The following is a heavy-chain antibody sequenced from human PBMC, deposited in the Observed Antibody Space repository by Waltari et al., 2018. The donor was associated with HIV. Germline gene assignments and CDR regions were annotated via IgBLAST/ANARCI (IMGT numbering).Heavy chain of an antibody. Sequence: QLVAYGGGLVRPGESLCLSCAASGFLFKNYALCGFGQAPGKGLEWVACITTNINYLSYAPSVRGRFTISRDNINDLLFLEMNSLRDEDTAIYYCVRDGGSYSGWYDPWGQGTLVTVSS. CDR3: VRDGGSYSGWYDP. V-gene: IGHV3-21*02. D-gene: IGHD1-26*01. CDR1: GFLFKNYA. J-gene: IGHJ5*02. CDR2: ITTNINYL.